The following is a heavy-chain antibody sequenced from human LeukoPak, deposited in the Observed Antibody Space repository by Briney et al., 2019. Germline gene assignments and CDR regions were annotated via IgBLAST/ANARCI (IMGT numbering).Heavy chain of an antibody. D-gene: IGHD6-19*01. CDR3: ARTTGALAGDFDY. Sequence: PGGSLRLSCAASGFTFSDYYMTWIRQAPGKGLDWLSYISSSGSTIYYADSVKGRFTISRDNAKNSLYLQMNSLRAEDTAVYYCARTTGALAGDFDYWGQGTLVTVSS. V-gene: IGHV3-11*01. CDR2: ISSSGSTI. CDR1: GFTFSDYY. J-gene: IGHJ4*02.